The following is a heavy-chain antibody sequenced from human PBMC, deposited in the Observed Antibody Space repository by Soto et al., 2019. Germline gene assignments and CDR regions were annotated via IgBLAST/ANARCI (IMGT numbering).Heavy chain of an antibody. CDR2: ISAYNGNT. CDR3: ARELRGSSAYYYGMDV. Sequence: ASVKVSCKASGYTFTSYGISWVRQAPGQGLEWMGWISAYNGNTNYAQKLQGRVTMTTDTSTSTASMELRSLRSDDTAVYYCARELRGSSAYYYGMDVWGQGTTVTVSS. CDR1: GYTFTSYG. J-gene: IGHJ6*02. D-gene: IGHD2-15*01. V-gene: IGHV1-18*01.